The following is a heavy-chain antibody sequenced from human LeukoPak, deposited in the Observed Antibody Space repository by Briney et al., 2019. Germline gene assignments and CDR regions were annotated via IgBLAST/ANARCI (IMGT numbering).Heavy chain of an antibody. CDR2: IYHSGST. CDR1: GYSISSGYY. D-gene: IGHD6-13*01. J-gene: IGHJ2*01. V-gene: IGHV4-38-2*02. CDR3: ARVRTPGLIAAAGTLYWYFDL. Sequence: PSETLSLTCTVSGYSISSGYYWGWVRQPPGKGLEWIGSIYHSGSTYYNPSLKSRVTMSVDTSKNQFSLKLSSVTAADTAVYYCARVRTPGLIAAAGTLYWYFDLWGRGTLVTVSS.